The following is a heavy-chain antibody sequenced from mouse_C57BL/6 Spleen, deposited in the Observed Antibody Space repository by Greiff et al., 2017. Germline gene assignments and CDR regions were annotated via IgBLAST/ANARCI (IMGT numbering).Heavy chain of an antibody. CDR3: ARGGVYYSNYDAMDY. CDR2: IYPGSGST. D-gene: IGHD2-5*01. CDR1: GYTFTSYW. Sequence: VQLQQPGAELVKPGASVKMSCKASGYTFTSYWITWVKQRPGQGLEWIGDIYPGSGSTNYNEKFKSKATLTVDTSSSTAYMQLSSLTSEDSAVYYCARGGVYYSNYDAMDYWGQGTSVTVSS. J-gene: IGHJ4*01. V-gene: IGHV1-55*01.